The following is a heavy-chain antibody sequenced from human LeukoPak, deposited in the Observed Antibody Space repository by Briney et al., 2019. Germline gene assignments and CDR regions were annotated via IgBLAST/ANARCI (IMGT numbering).Heavy chain of an antibody. Sequence: GGSLRLSCAASGFTFSSYWMSWVRQAPGKGLEWLANIKQDGSEKYYVDSVKGRFTISRDNAKNSLYLQMNSLRAEDTAVYYCARNLLHPLGWYFDLWGRGTLVTVSS. CDR2: IKQDGSEK. J-gene: IGHJ2*01. V-gene: IGHV3-7*01. D-gene: IGHD3-22*01. CDR1: GFTFSSYW. CDR3: ARNLLHPLGWYFDL.